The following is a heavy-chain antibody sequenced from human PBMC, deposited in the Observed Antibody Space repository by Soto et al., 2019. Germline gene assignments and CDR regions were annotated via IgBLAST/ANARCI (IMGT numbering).Heavy chain of an antibody. CDR1: GYTFYNFA. V-gene: IGHV1-3*01. CDR3: AREDRDRETGLVPAAIDGMDV. CDR2: INAVNWNA. Sequence: ASVKVSCKASGYTFYNFAMHWVRQAPGQGLEWMGWINAVNWNASYSQKFQGRVTITADESTSTAYMELSSLRSDDTAVYYCAREDRDRETGLVPAAIDGMDVWGQGTTVT. D-gene: IGHD2-2*01. J-gene: IGHJ6*02.